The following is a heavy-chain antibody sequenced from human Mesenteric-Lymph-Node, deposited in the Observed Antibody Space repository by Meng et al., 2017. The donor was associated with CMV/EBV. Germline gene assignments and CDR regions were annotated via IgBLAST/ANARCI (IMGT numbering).Heavy chain of an antibody. J-gene: IGHJ4*02. CDR2: IHYSGRT. CDR1: DGSVSSGGYY. Sequence: LSLTCTVFDGSVSSGGYYWTWIRQHPGKGLEWIGYIHYSGRTYYNPSLKSRLTISADTSKNQFSLRLGSVTAADTAVYYRASGALLDFWGQGTLVTVSS. CDR3: ASGALLDF. V-gene: IGHV4-31*03.